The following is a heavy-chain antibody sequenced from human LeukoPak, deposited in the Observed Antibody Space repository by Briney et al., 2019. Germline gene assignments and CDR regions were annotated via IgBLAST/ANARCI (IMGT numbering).Heavy chain of an antibody. CDR2: INPSGGST. V-gene: IGHV1-46*01. CDR1: GYTFTSYY. D-gene: IGHD2-15*01. CDR3: ARGPKWGYYFDY. J-gene: IGHJ4*02. Sequence: ASVKVSCKASGYTFTSYYMHWVRQAPGQGLEWMGIINPSGGSTSYAQKFQGRVTMTRDMSTSTVYMELSSLRTEDTAVYYCARGPKWGYYFDYWGQGTLVTVSS.